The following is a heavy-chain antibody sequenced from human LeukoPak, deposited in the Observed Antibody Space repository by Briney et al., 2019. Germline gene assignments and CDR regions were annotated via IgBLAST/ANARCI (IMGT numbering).Heavy chain of an antibody. D-gene: IGHD3-10*01. CDR3: AKDKYAWFGEPIDPFDY. CDR1: GFTFSSYG. V-gene: IGHV3-30*18. J-gene: IGHJ4*02. Sequence: PGGSLRLPCAASGFTFSSYGMHWVRQAPGKGLEWVAVISYDGSNKYYADSVKGRFTISRDNSKNTLYLQMNSLRAEDTAVYYCAKDKYAWFGEPIDPFDYWGQGTLVTVSS. CDR2: ISYDGSNK.